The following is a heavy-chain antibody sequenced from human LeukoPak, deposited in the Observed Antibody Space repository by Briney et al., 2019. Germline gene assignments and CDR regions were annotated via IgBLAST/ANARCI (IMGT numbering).Heavy chain of an antibody. J-gene: IGHJ5*02. D-gene: IGHD3-3*01. V-gene: IGHV3-23*01. Sequence: GGSLRLSCAASGFAFSRYGMTWVRQAPGKGLEWVSAVGDSGVTTYYADSVQGRFTVSRDNSKNIVYLQMNSLKTEDTAVYYCTTVLRFLESRFDPWGQGTLVTVSS. CDR3: TTVLRFLESRFDP. CDR1: GFAFSRYG. CDR2: VGDSGVTT.